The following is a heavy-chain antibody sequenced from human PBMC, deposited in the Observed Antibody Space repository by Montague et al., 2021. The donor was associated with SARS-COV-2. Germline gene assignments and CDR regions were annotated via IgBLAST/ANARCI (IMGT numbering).Heavy chain of an antibody. CDR1: GGSFGDDH. CDR2: IKQSGST. V-gene: IGHV4-34*01. CDR3: ARGHLSVSMIVVVFTSASYYFDY. Sequence: SETLSLTCAVYGGSFGDDHWSWIRRPPGKGLEWIGDIKQSGSTNYNPSXXSRVTISVDTSKNQFSLKLTSVTAADTAVYFCARGHLSVSMIVVVFTSASYYFDYWGRGAQVTVSS. D-gene: IGHD3-22*01. J-gene: IGHJ4*02.